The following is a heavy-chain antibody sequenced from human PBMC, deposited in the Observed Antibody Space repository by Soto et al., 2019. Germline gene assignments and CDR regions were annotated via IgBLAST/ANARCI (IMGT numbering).Heavy chain of an antibody. CDR1: GGSFSGYY. J-gene: IGHJ6*02. CDR3: ARGEDAFFYYGLDV. Sequence: PETLSLTCAVYGGSFSGYYWSWIRRPPGKGLEWIAYIYDTGISGYTPSTSYNPSLKSRVTMSVDTSKSQFSLKLTSVTAADTAVYYCARGEDAFFYYGLDVWGQGITVTVS. CDR2: IYDTGISGYTPST. V-gene: IGHV4-59*01.